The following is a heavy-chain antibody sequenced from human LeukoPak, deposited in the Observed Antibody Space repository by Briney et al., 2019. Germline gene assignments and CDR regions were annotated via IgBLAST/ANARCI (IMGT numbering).Heavy chain of an antibody. CDR2: FDPEDGET. CDR1: GYTLTELS. J-gene: IGHJ6*03. V-gene: IGHV1-24*01. CDR3: ARAGEYSSSSGRFGYMDV. D-gene: IGHD6-6*01. Sequence: ASVKVSCKVSGYTLTELSMHWVRQAPGIGLEWMGGFDPEDGETIYAQKFQGRVTMTEDTSTDTAYMELSSLRSEDTAVYYCARAGEYSSSSGRFGYMDVWGKGTTVTVSS.